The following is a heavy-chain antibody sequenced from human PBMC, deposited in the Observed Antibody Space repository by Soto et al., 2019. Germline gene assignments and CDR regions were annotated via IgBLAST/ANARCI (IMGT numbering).Heavy chain of an antibody. V-gene: IGHV3-21*01. J-gene: IGHJ6*03. Sequence: GGSLRLSCAASGFTFSSYSMNWVRQAPGKGLEWVSSISSSSSYIYYADSGKGRFTISRDNAKNSLYLQMNSLRAEDTAVYYCARDSDDYDFWSGYPQRGYYYMDVWGKGTTVTVSS. CDR3: ARDSDDYDFWSGYPQRGYYYMDV. CDR1: GFTFSSYS. CDR2: ISSSSSYI. D-gene: IGHD3-3*01.